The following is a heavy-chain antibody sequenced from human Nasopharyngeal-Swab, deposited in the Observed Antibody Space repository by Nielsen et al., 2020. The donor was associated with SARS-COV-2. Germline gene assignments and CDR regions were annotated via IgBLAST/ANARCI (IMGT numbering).Heavy chain of an antibody. CDR2: IYYSGST. V-gene: IGHV4-31*03. CDR3: ARDSMSSYGSGRGIPD. J-gene: IGHJ4*02. D-gene: IGHD3-10*01. Sequence: SETLSLTCTVSGGSISSGGYYWSWIRQHPGKGLEWIGYIYYSGSTYYNPSLKSRVTISVDTSKNQFSLKLSSVTAADTAVYYCARDSMSSYGSGRGIPDWGQGTLVTVSS. CDR1: GGSISSGGYY.